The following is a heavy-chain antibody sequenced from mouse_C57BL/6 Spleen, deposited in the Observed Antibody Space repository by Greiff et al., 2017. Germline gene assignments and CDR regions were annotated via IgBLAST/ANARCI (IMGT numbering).Heavy chain of an antibody. CDR1: GFSLTSYA. CDR3: ARTPHYYGSSYVYFDY. D-gene: IGHD1-1*01. J-gene: IGHJ2*01. Sequence: VHLVESGPGLVAPSQSLSITCTVSGFSLTSYAISWVRQPPGKGLEWLGVIWTGGGTNYNSALKSRLSISKDNSKSQVFLKMNSLQTDDTARYYCARTPHYYGSSYVYFDYWGQGTTLTVSS. V-gene: IGHV2-9-1*01. CDR2: IWTGGGT.